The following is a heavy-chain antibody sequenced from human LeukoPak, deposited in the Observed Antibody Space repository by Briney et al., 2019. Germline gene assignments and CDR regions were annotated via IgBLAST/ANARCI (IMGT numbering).Heavy chain of an antibody. CDR3: ARRGIATYYVDY. J-gene: IGHJ4*02. Sequence: GESLKISCKGSGYSFTSYWIGWVRQMPGKGLEWMGIIDPSDSDTRYSPFFQGQVTISADKSISTAYLQRSSLKASDTAVYYCARRGIATYYVDYWGQGTQVTVSS. CDR2: IDPSDSDT. D-gene: IGHD3-10*01. CDR1: GYSFTSYW. V-gene: IGHV5-51*01.